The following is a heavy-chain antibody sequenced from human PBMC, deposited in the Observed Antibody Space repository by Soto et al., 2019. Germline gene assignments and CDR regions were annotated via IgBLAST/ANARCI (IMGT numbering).Heavy chain of an antibody. J-gene: IGHJ5*02. V-gene: IGHV4-59*01. CDR3: ARNVLLWFGESPGFDP. Sequence: PSETLSLTCTVSGGSMSSYYWSWIRQPPGKGLEWIGYIYYSGSTNYNPSLKSRVTISVDTSKNQFSLKLSSVTAADTAVYYCARNVLLWFGESPGFDPWGQGTLVTVSS. CDR2: IYYSGST. D-gene: IGHD3-10*01. CDR1: GGSMSSYY.